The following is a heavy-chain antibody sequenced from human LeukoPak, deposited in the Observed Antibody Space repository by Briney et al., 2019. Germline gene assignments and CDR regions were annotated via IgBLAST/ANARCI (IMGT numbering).Heavy chain of an antibody. V-gene: IGHV3-48*01. Sequence: GGSLRLSCAASGFTFSTYYMNWVRQAPGKGLEWVSYITSSSDIRHYADSVKGRFTISRDNSKNTLYLQMSSLRAEDTAVYYCAKMGSSGYFSDYYYYYYMDVWGKGTTVTVSS. J-gene: IGHJ6*03. CDR2: ITSSSDIR. CDR3: AKMGSSGYFSDYYYYYYMDV. D-gene: IGHD3-22*01. CDR1: GFTFSTYY.